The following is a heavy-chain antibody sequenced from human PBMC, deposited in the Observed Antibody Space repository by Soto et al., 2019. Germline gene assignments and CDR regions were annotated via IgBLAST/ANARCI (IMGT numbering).Heavy chain of an antibody. CDR1: GYSVGSSDYY. J-gene: IGHJ6*02. Sequence: PSETLSLTCSVSGYSVGSSDYYWAWIRQPPGKGLEWIGSMLYSGLTYYNPSLESRVTLSVDTSKNQFSVRLNSVTASDTAVYYCAPLSVSLSGPYGIHVWGQGTTVTVSS. V-gene: IGHV4-39*01. CDR2: MLYSGLT. CDR3: APLSVSLSGPYGIHV. D-gene: IGHD2-15*01.